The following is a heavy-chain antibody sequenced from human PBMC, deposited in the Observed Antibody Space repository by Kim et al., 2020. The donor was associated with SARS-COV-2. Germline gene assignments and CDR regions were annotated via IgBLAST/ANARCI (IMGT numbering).Heavy chain of an antibody. Sequence: GGSLRLSCTASGFTFGDYAMSWVRQAPGKGLEWVGFIRSKAYGGTTEYAASVKGRFTISRDDSKSIAYLQMNSLKTEDTAVYYCTRVSQLVFDYWGQGTLVTVSS. V-gene: IGHV3-49*04. D-gene: IGHD6-13*01. CDR3: TRVSQLVFDY. J-gene: IGHJ4*02. CDR1: GFTFGDYA. CDR2: IRSKAYGGTT.